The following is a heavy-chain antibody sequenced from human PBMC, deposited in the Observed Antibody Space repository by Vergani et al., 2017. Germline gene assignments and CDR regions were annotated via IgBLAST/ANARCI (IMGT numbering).Heavy chain of an antibody. CDR2: IGYDGKKT. CDR1: GFNFRSFG. D-gene: IGHD3-22*01. V-gene: IGHV3-30*02. CDR3: AKDNVPGYYDSSGYCDY. J-gene: IGHJ4*02. Sequence: QALLVQSGGGAVQPGGSLRLSCEASGFNFRSFGMHWVRQAPGKGLEWLAHIGYDGKKTDFADSVKGRFTISRDNSKNTMFLQMNNLRAEDTAVYYCAKDNVPGYYDSSGYCDYWGQGTLVTVSS.